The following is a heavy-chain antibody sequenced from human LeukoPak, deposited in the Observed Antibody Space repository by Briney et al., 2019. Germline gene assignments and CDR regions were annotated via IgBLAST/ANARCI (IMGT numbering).Heavy chain of an antibody. CDR1: GFNFDGYA. V-gene: IGHV3-9*01. CDR2: INWSGHKS. Sequence: PGGSLRLSCLVSGFNFDGYAMHWVRQVPGKGLEWVSTINWSGHKSDYADSVKGRFTITRDNAKNFLFLQMSGLRPEDTALYYCARDPFSSPRYYFDFWGLGTLVTVSS. CDR3: ARDPFSSPRYYFDF. J-gene: IGHJ4*02.